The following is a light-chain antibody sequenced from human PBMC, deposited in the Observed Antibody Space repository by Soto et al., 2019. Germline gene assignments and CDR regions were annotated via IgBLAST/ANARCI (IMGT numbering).Light chain of an antibody. CDR3: QQRSNWPPIT. CDR2: DAS. V-gene: IGKV3-11*01. Sequence: EIVLTQSPATLSLSPGERATLSCRASQSVGSYLAWYQQKLGQAPRLLIYDASNRATGIPARFSGSGSGTNFTLTISSLEPEDFAVYSCQQRSNWPPITFGQGTRLEIK. J-gene: IGKJ5*01. CDR1: QSVGSY.